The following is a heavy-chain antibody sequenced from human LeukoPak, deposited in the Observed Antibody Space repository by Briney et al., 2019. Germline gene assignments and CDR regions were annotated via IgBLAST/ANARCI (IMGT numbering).Heavy chain of an antibody. V-gene: IGHV3-21*01. CDR2: ISSSSSYI. CDR1: GFTFSSYR. Sequence: GGSLRLSCVASGFTFSSYRMNWVRQAPGKGLEWVSSISSSSSYIYYADSVLGRFTISRDNAKNSLYLQINSLRVDDTAVYYCASGLIPAYSGYSDYWGQGTLVTVSS. CDR3: ASGLIPAYSGYSDY. D-gene: IGHD5-12*01. J-gene: IGHJ4*02.